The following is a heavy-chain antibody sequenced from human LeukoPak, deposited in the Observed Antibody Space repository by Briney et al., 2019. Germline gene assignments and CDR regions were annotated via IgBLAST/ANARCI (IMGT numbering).Heavy chain of an antibody. CDR2: INPNSGGT. CDR3: ARRGSPGGFDI. V-gene: IGHV1-2*02. D-gene: IGHD1-26*01. J-gene: IGHJ3*02. Sequence: GASVKVSCKASGYTFADYYIHWVRQAPGQGLGWMGWINPNSGGTNYAQRFQGRVTMTRDTSISTAYMELSRLRSDDTALYYCARRGSPGGFDIWGQGTMVTVSS. CDR1: GYTFADYY.